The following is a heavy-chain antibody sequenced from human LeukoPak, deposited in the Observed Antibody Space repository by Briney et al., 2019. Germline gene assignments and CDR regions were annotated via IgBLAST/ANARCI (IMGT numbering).Heavy chain of an antibody. CDR1: GDSVSSNSAA. V-gene: IGHV6-1*01. Sequence: SQTLSLTCAISGDSVSSNSAAWNWIRQSPSRGLEWLGRTYYRSGWYNDYAVSVQGRISINPDTTKNQFSLQLNSVTPDDTAIYYCARDRRSFSGWFDPWGQGTLVTVSS. CDR3: ARDRRSFSGWFDP. CDR2: TYYRSGWYN. D-gene: IGHD2/OR15-2a*01. J-gene: IGHJ5*02.